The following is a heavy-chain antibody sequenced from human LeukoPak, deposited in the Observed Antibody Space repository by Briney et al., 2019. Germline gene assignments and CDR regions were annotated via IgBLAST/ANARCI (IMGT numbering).Heavy chain of an antibody. Sequence: GGSLSLSCAASGFTFSTFAMSWVRQAPGEGLEWGSAISGSGGGTSYADSVKGRFTISRDNPKNTLYLQRNSPRAEDTAVYYCARAPAAGTVPPDYWGQGTLVTVSS. V-gene: IGHV3-23*01. CDR1: GFTFSTFA. CDR2: ISGSGGGT. CDR3: ARAPAAGTVPPDY. J-gene: IGHJ4*02. D-gene: IGHD6-13*01.